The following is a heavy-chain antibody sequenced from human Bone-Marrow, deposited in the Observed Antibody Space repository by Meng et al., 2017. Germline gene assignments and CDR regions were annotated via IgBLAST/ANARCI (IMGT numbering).Heavy chain of an antibody. V-gene: IGHV4/OR15-8*01. Sequence: SETLSLTCVVSAGSISSSNWWSWVRQPPGKGLEWIGEIYHSGSPHYNPSLRSRVTISVDKSKNQFSLKLNSVTAADTAVYYCARLPGSVIFIDHGMDVWGQGTTVTVSS. CDR3: ARLPGSVIFIDHGMDV. CDR2: IYHSGSP. J-gene: IGHJ6*02. CDR1: AGSISSSNW. D-gene: IGHD3-10*01.